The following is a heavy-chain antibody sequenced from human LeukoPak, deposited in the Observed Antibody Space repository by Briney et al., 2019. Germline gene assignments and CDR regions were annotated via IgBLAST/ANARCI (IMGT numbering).Heavy chain of an antibody. Sequence: SETLSLTCAVYGGSFSGYYWSWIHQPPGKGLEWIGEIYHSGSTNYNPSLKSRVTISVDTSKNQFSQKLSSVTAADTAVYYCGRLARDGSGSDYWGQGTLVTVSS. CDR1: GGSFSGYY. CDR2: IYHSGST. V-gene: IGHV4-34*01. D-gene: IGHD3-10*01. CDR3: GRLARDGSGSDY. J-gene: IGHJ4*02.